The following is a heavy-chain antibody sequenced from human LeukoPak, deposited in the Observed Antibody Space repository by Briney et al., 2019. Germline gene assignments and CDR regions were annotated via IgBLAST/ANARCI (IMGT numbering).Heavy chain of an antibody. CDR1: GFTFSSYD. CDR3: VRGPYCSGGSCYGHFDY. J-gene: IGHJ4*02. Sequence: PGGSLRLSCAASGFTFSSYDMYWVRQATGKGLEWVSAIGTAGDTYYPGSVKGRFTISRENAMNSLYLQMNSLRVGDTAVYYCVRGPYCSGGSCYGHFDYWGQGTLVTASS. CDR2: IGTAGDT. V-gene: IGHV3-13*01. D-gene: IGHD2-15*01.